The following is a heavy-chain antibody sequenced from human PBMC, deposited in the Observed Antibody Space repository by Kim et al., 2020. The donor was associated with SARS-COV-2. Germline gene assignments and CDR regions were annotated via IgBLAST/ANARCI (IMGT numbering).Heavy chain of an antibody. CDR3: AIGGSYPYYFDS. J-gene: IGHJ4*02. V-gene: IGHV3-11*05. D-gene: IGHD1-26*01. CDR2: ISSSSYT. Sequence: GGSLRLSCAASGFSFSDYYMSWIRQAPGKGLEWVSYISSSSYTNYADSVKGRFTISRDNAKNSLYLQINSLRAEDTAFYYCAIGGSYPYYFDSWGQGTLVTVSS. CDR1: GFSFSDYY.